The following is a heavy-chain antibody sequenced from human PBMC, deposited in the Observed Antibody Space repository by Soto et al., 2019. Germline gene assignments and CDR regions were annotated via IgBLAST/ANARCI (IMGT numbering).Heavy chain of an antibody. D-gene: IGHD5-12*01. J-gene: IGHJ5*02. Sequence: GASVKVSCKASGYTFTSYGISWVRQAPGQGLEWMGWISAYNGNTNYAQKLQGRVTMTTDTSTSTAYMELRSLRSDDTAVYYCARVRYIVAIRNWFDPWGQGTLVTVSS. V-gene: IGHV1-18*01. CDR1: GYTFTSYG. CDR3: ARVRYIVAIRNWFDP. CDR2: ISAYNGNT.